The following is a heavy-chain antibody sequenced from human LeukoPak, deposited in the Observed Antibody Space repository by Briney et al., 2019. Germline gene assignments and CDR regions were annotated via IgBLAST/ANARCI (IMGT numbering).Heavy chain of an antibody. J-gene: IGHJ4*02. CDR1: GGTFSSYA. Sequence: SVKVSCKASGGTFSSYAISWVRQAPGQGLEWMGGIIPIFGTANYAQKFQGRATITADESTSTAYMELSSLRSEDTAVYYCARVSDLSGPWDDYWGQGTLVTVSS. V-gene: IGHV1-69*13. CDR2: IIPIFGTA. CDR3: ARVSDLSGPWDDY. D-gene: IGHD3-10*01.